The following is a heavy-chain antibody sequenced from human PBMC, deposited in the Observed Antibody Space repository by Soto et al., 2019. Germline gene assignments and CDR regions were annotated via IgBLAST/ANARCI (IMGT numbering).Heavy chain of an antibody. V-gene: IGHV3-30-3*01. D-gene: IGHD2-2*01. CDR2: ISYDGSNK. Sequence: GGSLRLSCAASGFTFSSYAMHWVRQAPGKGLEWVAVISYDGSNKYYADSVKGRFTISRDNSKNTLYLQMNSLRAEDTAVYYCARDQDVVVPAALYGMDVWGQGTTVTVSS. CDR3: ARDQDVVVPAALYGMDV. J-gene: IGHJ6*02. CDR1: GFTFSSYA.